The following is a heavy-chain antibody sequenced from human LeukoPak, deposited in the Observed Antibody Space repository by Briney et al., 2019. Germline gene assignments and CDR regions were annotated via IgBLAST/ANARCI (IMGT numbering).Heavy chain of an antibody. Sequence: ASVKVSCKASGYTFTGYYMHWVRQAPGQGLEWMGWINPNSGGTNYAQKFQGRVTMTRDTSISTAYMELSRLRSDDTAVYYCARVDLGYCSGGSCYGQYNWFNPWGQGTLATVSS. CDR1: GYTFTGYY. CDR2: INPNSGGT. CDR3: ARVDLGYCSGGSCYGQYNWFNP. V-gene: IGHV1-2*02. D-gene: IGHD2-15*01. J-gene: IGHJ5*02.